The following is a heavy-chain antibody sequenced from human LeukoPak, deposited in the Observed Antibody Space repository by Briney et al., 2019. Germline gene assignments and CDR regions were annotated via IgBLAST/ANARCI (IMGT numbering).Heavy chain of an antibody. J-gene: IGHJ6*02. D-gene: IGHD3-10*01. CDR3: AKDLALDSRGVNPYYYYGMDV. V-gene: IGHV3-23*01. CDR2: ISGSGGST. Sequence: GRSLRLSCAASGFTFSSYAMSWARQAPGKGLEWVSAISGSGGSTYYADSVKGRFTISRDNSKNTLYLQMNSLRAEDTAVYYCAKDLALDSRGVNPYYYYGMDVWGQGTTVTVSS. CDR1: GFTFSSYA.